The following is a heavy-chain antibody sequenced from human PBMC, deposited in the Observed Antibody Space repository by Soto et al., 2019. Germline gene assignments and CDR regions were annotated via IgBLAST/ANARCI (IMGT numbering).Heavy chain of an antibody. CDR2: INRDGTDT. J-gene: IGHJ4*02. Sequence: GGSLRLSCTAPEFTFSSYWMHWVRQAPGKGLEWLSRINRDGTDTSYADSVKGRFTVSRDNVKNTLYLQMDSLRVEDTAVYYFVRRGKPAWIGFWGPGVLVNVFS. V-gene: IGHV3-74*01. CDR3: VRRGKPAWIGF. D-gene: IGHD5-12*01. CDR1: EFTFSSYW.